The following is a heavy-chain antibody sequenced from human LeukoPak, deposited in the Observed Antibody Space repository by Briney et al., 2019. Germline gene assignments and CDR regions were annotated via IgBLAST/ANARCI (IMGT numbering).Heavy chain of an antibody. J-gene: IGHJ4*02. CDR1: GGSISSTTYY. V-gene: IGHV4-39*01. CDR3: ARDRACSNGVCSYFDY. D-gene: IGHD2-8*01. Sequence: SETLSLTCIVSGGSISSTTYYWGWIRQPPGKGLEWIGSIYYSGSTWYNPSLKGRLTVSADTSKDQFSLMLTSVTAADTAVYYCARDRACSNGVCSYFDYWGQGTVVTVSS. CDR2: IYYSGST.